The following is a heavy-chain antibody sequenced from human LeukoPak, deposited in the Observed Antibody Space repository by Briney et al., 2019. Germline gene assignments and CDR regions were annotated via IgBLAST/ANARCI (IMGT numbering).Heavy chain of an antibody. CDR1: GSTFSISA. Sequence: PGGSLRLARPASGSTFSISAMSSVRHEPGNGLEWDLSIRGSGGSTYDADSVKGRFTISRDNSKNTMSLQAISLKAEDTAVYYCAKDTSIVVVTLSAYWGQGTLVTVSS. V-gene: IGHV3-23*01. D-gene: IGHD3-22*01. CDR2: IRGSGGST. J-gene: IGHJ4*02. CDR3: AKDTSIVVVTLSAY.